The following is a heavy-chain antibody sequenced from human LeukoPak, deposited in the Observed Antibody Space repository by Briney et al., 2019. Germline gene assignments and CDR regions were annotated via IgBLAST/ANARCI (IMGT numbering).Heavy chain of an antibody. CDR3: ARYQRYGDYIDY. CDR1: GGSISSYY. V-gene: IGHV4-59*01. Sequence: SETLSLTCTVSGGSISSYYWSWIRQPPGKGLEWIGYIYYSGNTNYNPSLKSRVTISVDTSKNQFSLKLSSVTAADTAVYYCARYQRYGDYIDYWGQGTLVTVSS. J-gene: IGHJ4*02. D-gene: IGHD2-2*01. CDR2: IYYSGNT.